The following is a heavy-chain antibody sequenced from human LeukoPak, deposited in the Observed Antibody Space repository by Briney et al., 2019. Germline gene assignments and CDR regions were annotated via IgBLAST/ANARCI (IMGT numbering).Heavy chain of an antibody. CDR3: WLYCSGGRCYRWDV. V-gene: IGHV1-18*01. Sequence: ASVKVSCKASGYTFTSYGISWVRQAPGQGLEWMGWISAYNGNTNYAQKLQGRVTMTTDTSTSTAYMELRSLRSDDTAVYYCWLYCSGGRCYRWDVWGKGTTVTVSS. J-gene: IGHJ6*04. CDR1: GYTFTSYG. CDR2: ISAYNGNT. D-gene: IGHD2-15*01.